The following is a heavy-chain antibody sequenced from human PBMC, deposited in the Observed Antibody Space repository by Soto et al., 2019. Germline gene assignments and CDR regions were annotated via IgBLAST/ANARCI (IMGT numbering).Heavy chain of an antibody. D-gene: IGHD3-3*01. Sequence: SETLSLTCTVSGGSVSSGSYYWSWIRQPPGKGLEWIGYIYYSGSTNYNPSLKSRVTISVDTSKNQFSLKLSSVTAADTAVYYCARESFLERSEYYYYGMDVWGQGTTVTVSS. J-gene: IGHJ6*02. CDR3: ARESFLERSEYYYYGMDV. CDR1: GGSVSSGSYY. V-gene: IGHV4-61*01. CDR2: IYYSGST.